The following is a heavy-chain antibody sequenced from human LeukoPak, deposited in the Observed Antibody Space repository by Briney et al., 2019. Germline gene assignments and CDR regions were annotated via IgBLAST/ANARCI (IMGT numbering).Heavy chain of an antibody. CDR3: AKDWTKFDY. CDR2: ISGSGGST. Sequence: GRSLRLSCAASGFIFSSYAMSWVRQAPGKGLEWVSGISGSGGSTHYADSVKGRFTISRDNSKNTLYLQMNSLRAEDTAVYYCAKDWTKFDYWGQGTLVTVSS. CDR1: GFIFSSYA. D-gene: IGHD3/OR15-3a*01. J-gene: IGHJ4*02. V-gene: IGHV3-23*01.